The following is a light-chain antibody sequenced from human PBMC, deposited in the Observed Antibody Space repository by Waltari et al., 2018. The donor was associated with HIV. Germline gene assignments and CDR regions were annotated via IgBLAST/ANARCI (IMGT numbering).Light chain of an antibody. CDR3: QQANNFPHS. Sequence: DTQMTQSPSSVSASVGDRVTITCRAGQSIGTSVALYQQKPDRTPKLLIFEAARLQTGVPSRFSGSGSGTDFTLTITSLQPEDLATYYCQQANNFPHSFGQGT. V-gene: IGKV1-12*01. CDR1: QSIGTS. J-gene: IGKJ2*03. CDR2: EAA.